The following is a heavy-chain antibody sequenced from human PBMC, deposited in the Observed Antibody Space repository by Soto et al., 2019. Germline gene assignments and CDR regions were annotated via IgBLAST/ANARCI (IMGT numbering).Heavy chain of an antibody. CDR1: GGSFSGYY. Sequence: QVQLQQWGAGLLKPSETLSLTCAVYGGSFSGYYWSWIRQPPGKGLEWIGEINHSGSTNYNPSLKSRVTISVDTSKNQFSLKLSSVTAADTAVYYCARGRMVRGVRVGYNWFDPWGQGTLVTVSS. D-gene: IGHD3-10*01. J-gene: IGHJ5*02. CDR3: ARGRMVRGVRVGYNWFDP. CDR2: INHSGST. V-gene: IGHV4-34*01.